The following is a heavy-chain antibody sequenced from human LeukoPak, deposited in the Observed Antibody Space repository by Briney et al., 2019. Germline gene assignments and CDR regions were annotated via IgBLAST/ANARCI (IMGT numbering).Heavy chain of an antibody. CDR2: IIPIFGTA. Sequence: SVKVSCKASGGTFSSYAISWVRQAPGQGLEWMGGIIPIFGTANYAQKFQGRVTITADESTSTAYMELSSLRSEDTAVYYCARDVPYYGSGSDWFDPWGQGTLVTVSS. J-gene: IGHJ5*02. V-gene: IGHV1-69*01. D-gene: IGHD3-10*01. CDR1: GGTFSSYA. CDR3: ARDVPYYGSGSDWFDP.